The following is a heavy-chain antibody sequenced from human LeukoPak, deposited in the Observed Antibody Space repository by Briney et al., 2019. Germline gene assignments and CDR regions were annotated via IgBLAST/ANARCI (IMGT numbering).Heavy chain of an antibody. CDR2: INNDGSTT. CDR3: AIGGTYGSGS. J-gene: IGHJ4*02. V-gene: IGHV3-74*01. Sequence: GGSLRLSCAASGFPFANTWMHWVRQAPGRGLVWVSLINNDGSTTHYADSVKGRFTISRDNAKNTVYLQMNSLRAEDTAVYYCAIGGTYGSGSWGQETLVTVSS. D-gene: IGHD3-10*01. CDR1: GFPFANTW.